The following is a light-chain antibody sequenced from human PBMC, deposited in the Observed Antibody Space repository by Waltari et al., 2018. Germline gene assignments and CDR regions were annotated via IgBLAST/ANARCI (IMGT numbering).Light chain of an antibody. CDR2: DVS. J-gene: IGLJ2*01. CDR1: SSDVGGYNY. Sequence: QSALTQPASVSGSPGQSITISCTGTSSDVGGYNYVSWDQQHPGKAPKLMIYDVSNRPSGVSNRFSGSKSGNTAFLTISGLQAEDEADYYCSSYISSSTLELFGGGTSLTVL. CDR3: SSYISSSTLEL. V-gene: IGLV2-14*03.